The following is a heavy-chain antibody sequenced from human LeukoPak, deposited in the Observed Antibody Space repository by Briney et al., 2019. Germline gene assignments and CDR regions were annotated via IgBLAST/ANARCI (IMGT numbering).Heavy chain of an antibody. CDR2: IRYDGSNK. J-gene: IGHJ4*02. V-gene: IGHV3-30*02. D-gene: IGHD1-26*01. Sequence: PGGSLRLSCAASGFTFSSYGMHWVRQAPGKGLEWVAFIRYDGSNKYYADSVKGRFTISRDNSKNTLYLQMNSLRAEDTAVYYCARDQRSGSYYGRGLDYWGQGTLVTVSS. CDR3: ARDQRSGSYYGRGLDY. CDR1: GFTFSSYG.